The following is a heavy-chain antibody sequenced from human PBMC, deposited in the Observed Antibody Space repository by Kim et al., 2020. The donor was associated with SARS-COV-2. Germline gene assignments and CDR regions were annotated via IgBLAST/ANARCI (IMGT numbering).Heavy chain of an antibody. V-gene: IGHV4-34*01. CDR1: GGSFSGYY. J-gene: IGHJ6*03. D-gene: IGHD6-6*01. CDR3: ARAKRAESSKIEYSSSFRGRYYYYMDV. Sequence: SETLSLTCAVYGGSFSGYYWSWIRQPPGKGLEWIGEINHSGSTNYNPSLKSRVTISVDTSKNQFSLKLSSVTAADTAVYYCARAKRAESSKIEYSSSFRGRYYYYMDVWGKGTTVTVSS. CDR2: INHSGST.